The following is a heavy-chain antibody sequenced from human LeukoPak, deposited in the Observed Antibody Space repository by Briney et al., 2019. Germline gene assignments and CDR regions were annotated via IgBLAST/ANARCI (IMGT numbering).Heavy chain of an antibody. J-gene: IGHJ4*02. CDR1: GFTFSSYG. D-gene: IGHD3-3*01. Sequence: GGSLRLSCAASGFTFSSYGMHWVRQAPGKGLEWVAVISYDGSNKYYADSGKGRFTISRDISENTLYLQMNSLRAEDTAVYYCARVPFYDFWSGPGYFDYWGQGTLVTVSS. V-gene: IGHV3-30*03. CDR3: ARVPFYDFWSGPGYFDY. CDR2: ISYDGSNK.